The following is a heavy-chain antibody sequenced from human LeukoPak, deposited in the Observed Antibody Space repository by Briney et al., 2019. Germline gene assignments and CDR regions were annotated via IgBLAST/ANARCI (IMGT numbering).Heavy chain of an antibody. D-gene: IGHD3-10*01. CDR1: GDSISSGSYY. J-gene: IGHJ4*02. CDR3: ARFTMVRDFDY. Sequence: SETLSLTCTVSGDSISSGSYYWSWIRQPAGKGLEWIGRIYSSGSTNYNPSLKSRVTISVDTSKNQFSLKLSSVTAADTAVYYCARFTMVRDFDYWSQGTLVTVSS. CDR2: IYSSGST. V-gene: IGHV4-61*02.